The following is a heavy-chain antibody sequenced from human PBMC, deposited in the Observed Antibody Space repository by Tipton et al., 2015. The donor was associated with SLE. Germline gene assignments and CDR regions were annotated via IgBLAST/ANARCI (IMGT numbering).Heavy chain of an antibody. CDR1: GGSISSQNYY. CDR2: ISSTGST. CDR3: ARIIAGHGDAFDV. Sequence: TLSLTCSVSGGSISSQNYYWTWFRQPAGQGLEWIGHISSTGSTHYNPSLNIRVTLSLDTSGNLFSLKLISVTAADTAVYFCARIIAGHGDAFDVWGQGTMVTVSS. J-gene: IGHJ3*01. V-gene: IGHV4-61*09.